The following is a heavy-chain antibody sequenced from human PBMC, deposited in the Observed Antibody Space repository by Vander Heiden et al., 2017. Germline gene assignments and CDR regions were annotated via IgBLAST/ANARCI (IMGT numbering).Heavy chain of an antibody. Sequence: QVQLVQSGAEVKKPRSSVKVSCKASGGTFSSYAISWVRQAPGRGLEWMGGIIPIFGTANYEQKFQGRVTITADESKSTAYMELSSLRSEDTAVYYCASRNVQLERRDAFDIWGQGTMVTVSS. J-gene: IGHJ3*02. V-gene: IGHV1-69*01. D-gene: IGHD1-1*01. CDR2: IIPIFGTA. CDR1: GGTFSSYA. CDR3: ASRNVQLERRDAFDI.